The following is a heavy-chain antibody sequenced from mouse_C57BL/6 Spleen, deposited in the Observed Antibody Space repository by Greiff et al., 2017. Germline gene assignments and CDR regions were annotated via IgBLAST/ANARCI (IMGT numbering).Heavy chain of an antibody. CDR2: IDPENGDT. CDR3: TTGQLGPHLDN. V-gene: IGHV14-4*01. Sequence: EVQLQQSGAELVRPGASVKLSCTASGFNIKDDYMHWVKQRPEQGLEWIGWIDPENGDTEYASKFQGKATITADTSSNTAYLQLSSLTSEDTAVYYCTTGQLGPHLDNWGQGTTLTVSS. J-gene: IGHJ2*01. CDR1: GFNIKDDY. D-gene: IGHD3-2*01.